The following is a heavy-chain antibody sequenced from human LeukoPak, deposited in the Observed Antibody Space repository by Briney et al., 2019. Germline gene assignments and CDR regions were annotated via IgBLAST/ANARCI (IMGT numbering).Heavy chain of an antibody. CDR1: GFTLSSYW. V-gene: IGHV3-7*04. CDR3: ARGSGLDAFHI. D-gene: IGHD5-12*01. Sequence: GGSLRLSCAASGFTLSSYWMSWVRQAPGKGLEWVANIKQDGSEKYYVDSVKGRFTISRDNAKNSLYLQMNSLRAEDTAVYYCARGSGLDAFHIWGQGTMVTVSS. J-gene: IGHJ3*02. CDR2: IKQDGSEK.